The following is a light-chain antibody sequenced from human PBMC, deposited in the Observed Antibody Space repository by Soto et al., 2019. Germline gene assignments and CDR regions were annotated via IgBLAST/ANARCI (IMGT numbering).Light chain of an antibody. J-gene: IGKJ2*01. Sequence: EIVLTQSPRTLSLSPGERVTLSCRASQIVSAAYLAWYQQKPGQAPRLLIYGASARATVIPPRFSGSGSGSDFTLSISRLEPQDFAVYYCQHCDSSLYTFGQGTKLEIK. CDR2: GAS. CDR3: QHCDSSLYT. V-gene: IGKV3-20*01. CDR1: QIVSAAY.